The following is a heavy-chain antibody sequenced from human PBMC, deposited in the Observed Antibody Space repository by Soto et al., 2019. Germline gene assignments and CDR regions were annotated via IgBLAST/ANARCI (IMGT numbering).Heavy chain of an antibody. V-gene: IGHV3-15*07. D-gene: IGHD2-15*01. CDR2: IKSKTDGGTT. CDR3: STDPGYCSGGSCYPQYLSFDY. J-gene: IGHJ4*02. CDR1: GFTFSNAW. Sequence: GGSLRLSCAASGFTFSNAWMNWVRQAPGKGLEWVGRIKSKTDGGTTDYAAPVKGRFTISRDDSKNTLYLQMNSLKTEDTAVYYCSTDPGYCSGGSCYPQYLSFDYWGQGTLVTVSS.